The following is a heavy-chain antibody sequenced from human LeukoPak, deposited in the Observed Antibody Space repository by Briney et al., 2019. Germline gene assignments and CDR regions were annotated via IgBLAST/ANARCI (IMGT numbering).Heavy chain of an antibody. J-gene: IGHJ4*02. V-gene: IGHV1-18*01. CDR3: ARRGGKYDILTGSPIPFDY. Sequence: ASVKVSCKASGYTFTSYGISWVRQAPGQGLEWMGWISAYNGNTNYAQKLQGRVTMTTDTSTSTAYMELRSLRSDDTAVYYCARRGGKYDILTGSPIPFDYWGQGTLVTVSS. D-gene: IGHD3-9*01. CDR1: GYTFTSYG. CDR2: ISAYNGNT.